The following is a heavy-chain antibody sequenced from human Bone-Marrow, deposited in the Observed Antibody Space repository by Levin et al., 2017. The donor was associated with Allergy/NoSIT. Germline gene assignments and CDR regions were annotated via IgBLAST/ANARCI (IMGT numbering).Heavy chain of an antibody. D-gene: IGHD5/OR15-5a*01. Sequence: GGSLRLSCAASGFIVSSNYMSWVRQAPGKGLEWVSVIYSGGATYYADSVKGRFTISRDNSKNTLYLQMNSLRAEDTAVYYCARGGYSVYEVDYWGQGTLVTVSS. CDR1: GFIVSSNY. CDR3: ARGGYSVYEVDY. J-gene: IGHJ4*02. CDR2: IYSGGAT. V-gene: IGHV3-53*01.